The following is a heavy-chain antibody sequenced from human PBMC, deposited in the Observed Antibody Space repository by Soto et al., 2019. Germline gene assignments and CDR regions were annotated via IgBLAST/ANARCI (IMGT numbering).Heavy chain of an antibody. CDR2: IIPLFGTA. V-gene: IGHV1-69*01. J-gene: IGHJ6*02. D-gene: IGHD1-1*01. Sequence: QVQLVQSGAEVKKPGSSVKVSCTASGGTFSSYAISWVRQAPGQGLEWMGGIIPLFGTANYAQKFQGRVTITADEATSTAYMELSSLRSEDTAVYYCARVSGKHNPQARYYYYGMDVWGQGTTVTVSS. CDR3: ARVSGKHNPQARYYYYGMDV. CDR1: GGTFSSYA.